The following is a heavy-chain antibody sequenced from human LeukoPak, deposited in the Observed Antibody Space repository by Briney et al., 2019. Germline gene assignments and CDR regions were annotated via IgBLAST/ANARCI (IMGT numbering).Heavy chain of an antibody. CDR2: IYYSGST. V-gene: IGHV4-30-4*01. Sequence: PSETLSLTCTVSGGSISSGDYYWSWIRQPPGKGLEWIGYIYYSGSTYYNPSLKSRVTISVDTSKNQFSLKLSSVTAADTAVYYCASRSSGWYFDYWGQGTLVTVSS. D-gene: IGHD6-19*01. CDR3: ASRSSGWYFDY. CDR1: GGSISSGDYY. J-gene: IGHJ4*02.